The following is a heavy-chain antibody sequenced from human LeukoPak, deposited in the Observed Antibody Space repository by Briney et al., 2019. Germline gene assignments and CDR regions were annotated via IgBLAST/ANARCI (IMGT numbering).Heavy chain of an antibody. CDR3: ARSAEHCNNGVCFTDYYMDV. Sequence: GASVKVSCKTSGYTFSGSYIHWVRQAPGQGLERMGRINPNSGDTNYAQNFQGRVTMTRDTSITTAYMELSSPTSDDTAVYFCARSAEHCNNGVCFTDYYMDVWGKGTTVTVSS. CDR1: GYTFSGSY. J-gene: IGHJ6*03. D-gene: IGHD2-8*01. CDR2: INPNSGDT. V-gene: IGHV1-2*06.